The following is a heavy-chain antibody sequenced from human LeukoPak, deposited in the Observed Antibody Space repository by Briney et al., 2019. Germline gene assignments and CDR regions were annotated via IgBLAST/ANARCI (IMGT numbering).Heavy chain of an antibody. CDR2: TYYRSKWYN. CDR1: GDSVSNNNAA. Sequence: PQTLSLTCAISGDSVSNNNAAWNWIRQSPSRGLEWLGRTYYRSKWYNDYAVSVKSRLTIKPDTSKNQFSLQLNSVTPDDTAVYYCARDSGFGFSGFDPWGQGTLVTVSS. J-gene: IGHJ5*02. V-gene: IGHV6-1*01. CDR3: ARDSGFGFSGFDP. D-gene: IGHD5-18*01.